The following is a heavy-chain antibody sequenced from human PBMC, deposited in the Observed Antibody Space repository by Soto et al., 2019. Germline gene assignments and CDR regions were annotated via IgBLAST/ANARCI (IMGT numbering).Heavy chain of an antibody. CDR2: ISGSGDST. CDR3: ARRGSGSYYDY. J-gene: IGHJ4*02. CDR1: GFTFSSYA. Sequence: EVQLLESGGGLVQPXXSLRLSCAASGFTFSSYAMRWVRQAPVKGLEWVSAISGSGDSTYYADSVKGRFTISRDNSKNTLYLQMNSLRAEDTAVYYCARRGSGSYYDYWGQGTLVTVSS. V-gene: IGHV3-23*01. D-gene: IGHD1-26*01.